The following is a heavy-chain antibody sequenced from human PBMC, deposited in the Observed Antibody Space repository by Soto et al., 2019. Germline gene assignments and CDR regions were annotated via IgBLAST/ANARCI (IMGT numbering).Heavy chain of an antibody. CDR2: IYHTGRT. J-gene: IGHJ3*02. D-gene: IGHD4-17*01. V-gene: IGHV4-30-4*01. CDR3: ARDPLYDYGDLSHVFDM. CDR1: GDSMSRVDYY. Sequence: QVQLQESGPGRVKLSQTLCLSCTVSGDSMSRVDYYWSWIRQPPGKGLEWIGFIYHTGRTYYSPSLKGRVDISVDTSKNQFSLKLSSVTAADTAVYYCARDPLYDYGDLSHVFDMWGQGTMVTVSS.